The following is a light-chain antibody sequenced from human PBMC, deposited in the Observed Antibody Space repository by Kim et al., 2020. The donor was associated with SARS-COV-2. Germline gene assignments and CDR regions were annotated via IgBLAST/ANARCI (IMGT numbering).Light chain of an antibody. CDR3: MQGIELPLT. V-gene: IGKV2-29*02. CDR2: EGS. Sequence: PASISYKSSQSLMHSDVKTDLYCELQKPGQSPHLVIYEGSSRFFGVPDRFGGSGSGTDFTLKISRVEADDVGVYYCMQGIELPLTFGGGTKVDIK. CDR1: QSLMHSDVKTD. J-gene: IGKJ4*01.